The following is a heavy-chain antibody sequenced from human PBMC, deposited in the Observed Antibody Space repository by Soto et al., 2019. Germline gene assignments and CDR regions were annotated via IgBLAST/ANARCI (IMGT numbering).Heavy chain of an antibody. D-gene: IGHD4-17*01. CDR1: GFTFSNYA. Sequence: EVQLLESGGGLVQPGGSLRLSCAASGFTFSNYAMSWVRQAPGKGLEWVATISGGGDTTSYAHSVKGRFTISRDNFKNTLYLQMSGLRAEDTAIYYCAHRMTTVTKLGACDIWGQGTMVTVSS. CDR2: ISGGGDTT. CDR3: AHRMTTVTKLGACDI. J-gene: IGHJ3*02. V-gene: IGHV3-23*01.